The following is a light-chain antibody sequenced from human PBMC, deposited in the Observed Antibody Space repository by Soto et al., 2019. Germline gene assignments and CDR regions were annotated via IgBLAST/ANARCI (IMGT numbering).Light chain of an antibody. J-gene: IGKJ2*01. V-gene: IGKV1-39*01. CDR3: QQSFSPPYT. CDR1: QRLSSR. CDR2: ETS. Sequence: IQMTQSPSSLSASVGDRVTITCRASQRLSSRLTWYQQKPGEAPKLLIHETSSLHSGVPSRSRGSASETDCTLTINSLQPEDFGAYYCQQSFSPPYTFGQGTKLESK.